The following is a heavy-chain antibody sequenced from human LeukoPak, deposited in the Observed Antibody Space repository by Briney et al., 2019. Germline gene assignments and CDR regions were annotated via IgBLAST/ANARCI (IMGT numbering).Heavy chain of an antibody. V-gene: IGHV4-39*07. CDR2: IYYSGST. CDR3: ARHQAVAAHYYGMDV. Sequence: SETLSLTCTVSGGSISSSSYYWGWIRQPPGKGLEWIGSIYYSGSTYYNPSLKSRVTISVDTSKNQFSLKLSSVTAADTAVYYCARHQAVAAHYYGMDVWGQGTTVTVSS. CDR1: GGSISSSSYY. J-gene: IGHJ6*02. D-gene: IGHD6-19*01.